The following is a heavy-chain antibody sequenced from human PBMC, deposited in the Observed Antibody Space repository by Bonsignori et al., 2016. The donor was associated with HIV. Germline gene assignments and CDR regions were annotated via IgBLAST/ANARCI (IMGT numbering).Heavy chain of an antibody. J-gene: IGHJ4*02. V-gene: IGHV3-23*03. D-gene: IGHD6-13*01. CDR2: IYSGGSST. CDR3: ARAGYSSSWYVLDYFDY. Sequence: PGKGLEWVSVIYSGGSSTYYADSVKGRFTISRDNSKNTLYLQMNSLRAEDTAVYYCARAGYSSSWYVLDYFDYWGQGTLVTVSS.